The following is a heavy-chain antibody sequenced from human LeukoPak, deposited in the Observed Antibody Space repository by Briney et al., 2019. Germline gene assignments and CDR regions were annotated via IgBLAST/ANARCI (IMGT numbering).Heavy chain of an antibody. J-gene: IGHJ4*02. CDR2: ISSSNSYI. Sequence: PGGSLRLSCAASGFTFSSYSMNWVRQAPGKGLEWVSSISSSNSYIYNADSVKGRFTVSRDNAKNSLNLQMNSLRDEDTAVYYCARGEDYWGQGTLVTVSS. V-gene: IGHV3-21*06. CDR1: GFTFSSYS. CDR3: ARGEDY.